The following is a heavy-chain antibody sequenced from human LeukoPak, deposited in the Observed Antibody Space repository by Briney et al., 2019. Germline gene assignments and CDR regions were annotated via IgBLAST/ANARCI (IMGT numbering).Heavy chain of an antibody. CDR3: AREKPHYYGSGSYFDY. CDR2: IYSGGST. V-gene: IGHV3-53*01. D-gene: IGHD3-10*01. J-gene: IGHJ4*02. Sequence: GGSLRLSCAASGFTVSSNYMSWVRRAPGKGLEWVSVIYSGGSTYYADSVKGRFTISRDNSKNTLYLQMNSLRAEDTAVYYCAREKPHYYGSGSYFDYWGQGTLVTVSS. CDR1: GFTVSSNY.